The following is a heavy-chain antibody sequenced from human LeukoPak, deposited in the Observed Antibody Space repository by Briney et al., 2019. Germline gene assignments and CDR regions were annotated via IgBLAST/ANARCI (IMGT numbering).Heavy chain of an antibody. Sequence: ASVTVSCKASGYTFTSNYIHWVRQAPGQGLEWMGIINPSGGDTSYAQKFQGRVTMTRDTSTSTVYMDLTSLRSEDTAVYYCARDRLGGTYFFDYWGQGTLVTVSS. CDR1: GYTFTSNY. D-gene: IGHD1-26*01. CDR3: ARDRLGGTYFFDY. V-gene: IGHV1-46*01. CDR2: INPSGGDT. J-gene: IGHJ4*02.